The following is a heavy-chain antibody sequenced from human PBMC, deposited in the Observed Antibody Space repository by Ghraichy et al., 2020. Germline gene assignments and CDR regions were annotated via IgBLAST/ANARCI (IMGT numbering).Heavy chain of an antibody. Sequence: GESLNISCAASGFTFSRSWMHWVRQAPGKGLVWVSRINSGGSSKIYADSVKGRFTIAREDAKNTRYLQMDSLRAEDTALYYCVREGNWNFDYWGQGTLVTVAS. CDR3: VREGNWNFDY. CDR2: INSGGSSK. V-gene: IGHV3-74*01. D-gene: IGHD1-1*01. CDR1: GFTFSRSW. J-gene: IGHJ4*02.